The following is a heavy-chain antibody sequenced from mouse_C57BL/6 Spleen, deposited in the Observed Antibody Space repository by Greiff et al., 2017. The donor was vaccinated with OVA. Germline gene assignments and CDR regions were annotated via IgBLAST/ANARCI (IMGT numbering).Heavy chain of an antibody. J-gene: IGHJ4*01. CDR2: IDPANGNT. D-gene: IGHD1-1*01. Sequence: VQLQQSVAELVRPGASVKLSCTASGFNIKNTYMHWVKQRPEQGLEWIGRIDPANGNTKYAPKFQGKATITADTSSHTAYLQLSSLTSEDTAIYYCASRVREVVADYAMDYWGQGTSVTVSS. CDR3: ASRVREVVADYAMDY. V-gene: IGHV14-3*01. CDR1: GFNIKNTY.